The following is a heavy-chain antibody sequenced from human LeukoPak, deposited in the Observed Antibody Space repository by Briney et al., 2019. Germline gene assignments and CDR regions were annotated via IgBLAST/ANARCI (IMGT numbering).Heavy chain of an antibody. D-gene: IGHD4-11*01. CDR1: GNTFTGYY. V-gene: IGHV1-2*06. CDR2: INPNSGGT. CDR3: ARAIGDYSNNFDY. Sequence: ASVKVSCKASGNTFTGYYMHWVRQAPGQGLDWMGRINPNSGGTNYAQKFQGRVTMTRDTSISTAYMELSRLRSDDTAVYYCARAIGDYSNNFDYWGQGTLVTVSS. J-gene: IGHJ4*02.